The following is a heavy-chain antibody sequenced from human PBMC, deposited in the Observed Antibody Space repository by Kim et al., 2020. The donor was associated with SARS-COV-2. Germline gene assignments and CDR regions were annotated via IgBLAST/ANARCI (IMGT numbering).Heavy chain of an antibody. V-gene: IGHV3-64D*06. J-gene: IGHJ6*02. D-gene: IGHD2-15*01. Sequence: GGSLRLSCSASGFTFSSYAMHWVRQAPGKGLEYVSAISSNGGSTYYADSVKGRFTISRDNSKNTLYLQMSSLRAEDTAVYYCVRVATTAEYYYYYYGMDVWGQGTTVTVSS. CDR1: GFTFSSYA. CDR2: ISSNGGST. CDR3: VRVATTAEYYYYYYGMDV.